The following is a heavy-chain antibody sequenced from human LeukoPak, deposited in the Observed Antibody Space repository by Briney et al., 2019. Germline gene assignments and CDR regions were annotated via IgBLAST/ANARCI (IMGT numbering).Heavy chain of an antibody. J-gene: IGHJ4*02. Sequence: GGSLRLSCAASGFTFSDYGIHWVRQAPGKGLEWVAVIWSDGSDKYYADSVKGRFTISRDNSKKTLYLQMNSLRVEDTAVYYCVRASGSFDYWGQGTLVTVSS. CDR3: VRASGSFDY. CDR1: GFTFSDYG. CDR2: IWSDGSDK. V-gene: IGHV3-33*01. D-gene: IGHD3-10*01.